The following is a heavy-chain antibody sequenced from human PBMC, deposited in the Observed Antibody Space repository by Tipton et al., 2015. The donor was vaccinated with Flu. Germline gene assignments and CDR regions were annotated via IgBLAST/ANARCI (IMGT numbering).Heavy chain of an antibody. V-gene: IGHV3-33*01. CDR2: VWYDGTNE. Sequence: SLRLSCAPSGFTFRPYGMLMHWVRQAPGKGLEWVAGVWYDGTNEYYADSVKGRFTISRDNSKNTLYLQMNSLRAEDTAVYYCARGYDILTDGGGYFDYWGQGTLVTVSS. CDR3: ARGYDILTDGGGYFDY. J-gene: IGHJ4*02. D-gene: IGHD3-9*01. CDR1: GFTFRPYG.